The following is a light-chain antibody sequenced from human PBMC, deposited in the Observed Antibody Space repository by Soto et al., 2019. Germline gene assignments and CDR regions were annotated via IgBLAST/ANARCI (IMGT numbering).Light chain of an antibody. CDR1: QGLVYIDGNTF. CDR3: MQGTHWPWT. V-gene: IGKV2-30*01. CDR2: QIS. Sequence: DVVVTQSPLSLPVTLGQPASISCRSSQGLVYIDGNTFLNWFHQKPGQSPRRLIYQISKRDSGVPDRFSGSGSGTDFTLKISRVEAEDVGVYYCMQGTHWPWTFGQGTKVEIK. J-gene: IGKJ1*01.